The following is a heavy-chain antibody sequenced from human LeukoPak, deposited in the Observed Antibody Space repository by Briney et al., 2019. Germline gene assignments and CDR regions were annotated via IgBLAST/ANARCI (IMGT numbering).Heavy chain of an antibody. CDR1: GFTFSSYS. CDR2: ISSSSSYI. J-gene: IGHJ4*02. V-gene: IGHV3-21*01. D-gene: IGHD6-13*01. CDR3: ARGAAAGRGFDY. Sequence: PGGSLRLSCAASGFTFSSYSMNWVRQAPGKGLEWVSSISSSSSYIYYADSVKGRFTISRDNAKNSLYLQMNSLRAEDTAVYYCARGAAAGRGFDYWGQGTLVTVSS.